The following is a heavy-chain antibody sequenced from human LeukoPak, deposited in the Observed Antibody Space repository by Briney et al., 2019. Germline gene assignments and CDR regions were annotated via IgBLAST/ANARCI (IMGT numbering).Heavy chain of an antibody. V-gene: IGHV1-18*04. D-gene: IGHD3-10*01. J-gene: IGHJ5*02. Sequence: ASVKVSCKASGYHFINYAISWVRRAPGQGLEWMGWISPFNGQTNYAQNLQDRVTMTIDTTTSTASMELRGLRSDDTGVYYCARNKWFGTGWFDPWGQGTLVTVSS. CDR1: GYHFINYA. CDR2: ISPFNGQT. CDR3: ARNKWFGTGWFDP.